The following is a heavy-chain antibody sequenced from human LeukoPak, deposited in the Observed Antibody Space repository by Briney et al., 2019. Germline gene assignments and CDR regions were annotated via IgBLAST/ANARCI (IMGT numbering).Heavy chain of an antibody. J-gene: IGHJ4*02. CDR2: FDPEDGET. D-gene: IGHD1-26*01. CDR1: GYTLTELS. Sequence: ASVKVSCKVSGYTLTELSMHWVRQAPGKGLEWMGGFDPEDGETIYAQKFQGRVTMTEDTSTDTAYMELSSLRSEDTAVCYCATEDQLPVLEVRTKPQWELHPPVLEWGQGTLVTVSS. CDR3: ATEDQLPVLEVRTKPQWELHPPVLE. V-gene: IGHV1-24*01.